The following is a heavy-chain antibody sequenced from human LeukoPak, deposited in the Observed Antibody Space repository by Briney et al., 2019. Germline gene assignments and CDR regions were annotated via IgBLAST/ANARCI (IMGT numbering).Heavy chain of an antibody. CDR2: LYSHGAT. J-gene: IGHJ3*02. Sequence: GGSLRLSCAASEFAVTYNYMTWVRQAPGKGLEWVSLLYSHGATNYADSVKGRFTVSRDDSKNTVYLQMNSLRAEDTAVYYCARWTNYHAFDIWGQGTMVTVSS. CDR3: ARWTNYHAFDI. CDR1: EFAVTYNY. D-gene: IGHD1-7*01. V-gene: IGHV3-53*01.